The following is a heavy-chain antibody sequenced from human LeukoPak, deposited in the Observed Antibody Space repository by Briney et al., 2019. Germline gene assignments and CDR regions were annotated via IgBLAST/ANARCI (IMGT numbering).Heavy chain of an antibody. Sequence: ASVKVSCKASGYTFTGYYMRWVRQAPGRGLEWMGWINPNSDDTNYAQKFQGRVTMTRDTSISTAYMDLNSLRSDDTAVYYCAKAGPFYTGNYLGYWGQGTLVTVPS. CDR1: GYTFTGYY. CDR2: INPNSDDT. D-gene: IGHD1-26*01. V-gene: IGHV1-2*02. J-gene: IGHJ4*02. CDR3: AKAGPFYTGNYLGY.